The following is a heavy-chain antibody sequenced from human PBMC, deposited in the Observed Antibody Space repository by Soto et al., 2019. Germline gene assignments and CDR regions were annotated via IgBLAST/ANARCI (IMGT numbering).Heavy chain of an antibody. J-gene: IGHJ4*02. D-gene: IGHD1-1*01. CDR2: IKQDGSEK. CDR3: ARDGRYNWNDDARGGGY. Sequence: GGSLRLSCAASGFTFSSYWMSWVRQAPGKGLEWVANIKQDGSEKYYVDSVKGRFTISRDNAKNSLYLQMNSLRAEDTAVYYCARDGRYNWNDDARGGGYWGQGTLVTVSS. V-gene: IGHV3-7*03. CDR1: GFTFSSYW.